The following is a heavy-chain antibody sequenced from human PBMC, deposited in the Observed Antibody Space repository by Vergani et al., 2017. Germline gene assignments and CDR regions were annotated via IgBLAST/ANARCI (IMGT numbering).Heavy chain of an antibody. D-gene: IGHD4-23*01. V-gene: IGHV1-69*02. CDR2: IVPILDRK. Sequence: QVQMVQSGAEMKKPGSSVKVSCKSSGGTFSSYTIIWVRLAPGQGLDWMGSIVPILDRKEYAQKFQGRVAITADTSTSTVYMELSSLRSEDTAVSYCASALGRSRVNSHYGLGVWGQGTTVTVSS. CDR3: ASALGRSRVNSHYGLGV. CDR1: GGTFSSYT. J-gene: IGHJ6*02.